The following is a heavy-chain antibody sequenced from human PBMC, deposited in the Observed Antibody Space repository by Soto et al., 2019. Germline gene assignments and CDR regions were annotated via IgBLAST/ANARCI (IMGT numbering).Heavy chain of an antibody. Sequence: QVQLVQSGAEVKKPGASVKVSCKASGDTFTNYDIKWVRQATGQGLEWMGWMNPNSGNTGYAQKFQGRVPMTRNTTISTAYRKLSSVRSEDTALYYCARGRNGMDVWGQGTTVTVSS. CDR1: GDTFTNYD. J-gene: IGHJ6*02. V-gene: IGHV1-8*01. CDR2: MNPNSGNT. CDR3: ARGRNGMDV.